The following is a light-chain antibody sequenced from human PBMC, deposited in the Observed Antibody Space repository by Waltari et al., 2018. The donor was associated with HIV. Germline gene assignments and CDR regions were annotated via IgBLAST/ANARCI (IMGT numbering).Light chain of an antibody. J-gene: IGKJ1*01. CDR1: QNILYRSNNKND. V-gene: IGKV4-1*01. CDR2: WAS. CDR3: QQKYTTPWT. Sequence: DIVMTQSPDSLVVSLGERATINCKSSQNILYRSNNKNDLAWYQQKPGQPHKLLTYWASTRESGVPDRFSGSGSGRDFTLTISSLQAENVAVYYCQQKYTTPWTFGQGTKVEIK.